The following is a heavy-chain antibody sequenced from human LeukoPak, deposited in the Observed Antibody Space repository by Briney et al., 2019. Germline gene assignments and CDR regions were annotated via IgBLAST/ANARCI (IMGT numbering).Heavy chain of an antibody. V-gene: IGHV3-48*04. CDR2: ITSSSNTI. Sequence: GGSLRLSCAASGFTFSSYSMNWVRQAPGEGLEWVSYITSSSNTIYYADSVKGRFTISRDNAKNSLYLQMNSLRAEDKAVYYCARPDLYSGSYYFDYWGQGTLVTVSS. D-gene: IGHD1-26*01. CDR1: GFTFSSYS. CDR3: ARPDLYSGSYYFDY. J-gene: IGHJ4*02.